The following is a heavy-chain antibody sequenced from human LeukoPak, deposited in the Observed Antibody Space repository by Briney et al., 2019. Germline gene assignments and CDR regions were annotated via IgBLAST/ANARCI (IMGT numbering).Heavy chain of an antibody. CDR3: ARGGLRVMVYRLYYMDV. CDR1: GYTFNGYY. V-gene: IGHV1-2*02. D-gene: IGHD2-8*01. J-gene: IGHJ6*03. CDR2: INPNSGGT. Sequence: ASVKVSCKASGYTFNGYYIHWVRQAPGQGLEWMGWINPNSGGTNYAQKFQDRVTMTRDTSISTAYMELSRLTSDDTAVYYCARGGLRVMVYRLYYMDVWGKGTTVTVSS.